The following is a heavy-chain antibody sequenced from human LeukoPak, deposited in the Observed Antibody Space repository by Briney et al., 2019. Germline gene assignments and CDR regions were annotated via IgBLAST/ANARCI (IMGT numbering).Heavy chain of an antibody. Sequence: PGGSLRLSCAASGFLVNANHMSWVRQAPGKGLEWVANIKQDGSEKYYVDSVKGRFTISRDNAKNTLYLQMNSLRAEDTAVYYCAKTGSHVTSFDYWGQGTLVTVSS. D-gene: IGHD2-15*01. V-gene: IGHV3-7*01. CDR3: AKTGSHVTSFDY. CDR1: GFLVNANH. J-gene: IGHJ4*02. CDR2: IKQDGSEK.